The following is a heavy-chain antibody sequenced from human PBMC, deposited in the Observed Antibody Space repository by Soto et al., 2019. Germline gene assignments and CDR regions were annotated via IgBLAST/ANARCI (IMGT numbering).Heavy chain of an antibody. CDR1: GGSISSGGYS. Sequence: SETLSLTCAVSGGSISSGGYSWSWIRQPPGKGLEWIGYIYHSGSTYYNPSLKSRVTISVDRSKNQFSLKLSSVTAADTAVYYCARGNVVTIDYWGQGTLVTVSS. CDR3: ARGNVVTIDY. CDR2: IYHSGST. J-gene: IGHJ4*02. D-gene: IGHD3-22*01. V-gene: IGHV4-30-2*01.